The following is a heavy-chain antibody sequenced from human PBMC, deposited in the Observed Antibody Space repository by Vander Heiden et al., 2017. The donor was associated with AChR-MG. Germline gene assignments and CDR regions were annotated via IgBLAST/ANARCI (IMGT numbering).Heavy chain of an antibody. CDR2: IYSGGST. V-gene: IGHV3-53*01. Sequence: EVQLVESGGGLIQPGGSLRLSCAASGFTVSSHYMSWVRQAPGKGLEWVSVIYSGGSTYYADSVKGRFTISRDNSKNTLYLQMNSLRAEDTAAYYCARARPDTAMVSLGSYYMDVWGKGTTVTVSS. J-gene: IGHJ6*03. CDR1: GFTVSSHY. CDR3: ARARPDTAMVSLGSYYMDV. D-gene: IGHD5-18*01.